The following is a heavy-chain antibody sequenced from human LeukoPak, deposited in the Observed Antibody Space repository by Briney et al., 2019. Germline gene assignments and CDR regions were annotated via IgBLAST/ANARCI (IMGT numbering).Heavy chain of an antibody. V-gene: IGHV3-23*01. D-gene: IGHD3-22*01. J-gene: IGHJ4*02. CDR3: ARVLRTYYYDSSGYYSD. CDR1: GFTFSSYA. Sequence: GGSLRLSCAASGFTFSSYAMSWVRQAPGKGLEWVSAISGSGGSTYYADSVKGRFTISRDNSKNTLYLQMGSLRAEDMAVYYCARVLRTYYYDSSGYYSDWGQGTLVTVSS. CDR2: ISGSGGST.